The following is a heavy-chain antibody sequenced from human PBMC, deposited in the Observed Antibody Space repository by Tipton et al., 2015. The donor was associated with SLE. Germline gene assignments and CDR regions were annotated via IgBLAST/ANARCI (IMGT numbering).Heavy chain of an antibody. V-gene: IGHV3-20*04. CDR2: ISWNGAST. CDR1: GFSFDDFG. J-gene: IGHJ5*02. Sequence: GSLRLSCAASGFSFDDFGMSWVRQAPGKGLEWVSAISWNGASTSYADSVKGRFTISRDNAKNSLFLQMNSLRGEDTAFYYCVREFRTHEFDPWGQGTLVTVSS. CDR3: VREFRTHEFDP.